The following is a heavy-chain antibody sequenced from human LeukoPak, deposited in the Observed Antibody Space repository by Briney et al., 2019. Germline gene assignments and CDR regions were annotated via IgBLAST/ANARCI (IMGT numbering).Heavy chain of an antibody. CDR1: GFTFSSYG. V-gene: IGHV3-30*03. Sequence: PGGSLRLSCAASGFTFSSYGMHWVRQAPGKGLEWVAVISYDGSNKYYADSVNGRFTISRDNSKNTLYLQMNSLRAEDTAVYYCARDLVDGSGWSYQNYYYYGMDVWGQGTTVTVSS. CDR3: ARDLVDGSGWSYQNYYYYGMDV. D-gene: IGHD6-19*01. CDR2: ISYDGSNK. J-gene: IGHJ6*02.